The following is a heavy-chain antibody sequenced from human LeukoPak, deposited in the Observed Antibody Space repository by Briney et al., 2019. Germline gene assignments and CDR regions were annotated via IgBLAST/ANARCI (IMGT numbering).Heavy chain of an antibody. D-gene: IGHD3-10*01. CDR2: IYYSGST. V-gene: IGHV4-39*07. J-gene: IGHJ4*02. CDR3: ARDPFGEGDY. Sequence: KPSETLSLTCTVSGGSISSSSYYWGWIRQPPGKGLEWIGSIYYSGSTYYNPSLKSRVTIPVDTSKNQFSLKLSSVTAADTAVYYCARDPFGEGDYWGQGTLVTVSS. CDR1: GGSISSSSYY.